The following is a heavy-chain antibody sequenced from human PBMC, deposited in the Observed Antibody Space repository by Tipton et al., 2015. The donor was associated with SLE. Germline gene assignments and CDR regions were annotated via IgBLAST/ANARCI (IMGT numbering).Heavy chain of an antibody. CDR1: GYTFTRND. CDR3: ARGGANSGDYVDH. D-gene: IGHD4-17*01. J-gene: IGHJ4*02. Sequence: QLVQSGPEVKKPGASVKVSCKASGYTFTRNDINWVRQATGQGLEWMGWMDPDSGNTVYAQRFRGRVTMTRNTSISTAYMELSSLTSDDTAVYYCARGGANSGDYVDHWGQGALVSVSS. CDR2: MDPDSGNT. V-gene: IGHV1-8*01.